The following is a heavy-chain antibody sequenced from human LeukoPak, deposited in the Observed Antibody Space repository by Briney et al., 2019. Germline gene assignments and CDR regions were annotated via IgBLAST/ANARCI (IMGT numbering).Heavy chain of an antibody. D-gene: IGHD3-22*01. CDR2: INHSGST. J-gene: IGHJ4*02. V-gene: IGHV4-34*01. CDR3: ARGTRITMIVVVITGYYFDY. Sequence: SETLSLTCAVYGGSFSGYYWSWIRQPPGKGLEWIGEINHSGSTNYNPSLKSRVTISVDTSKYQFSLKLSSVTAADTAVYYCARGTRITMIVVVITGYYFDYWGQGTLVTVSS. CDR1: GGSFSGYY.